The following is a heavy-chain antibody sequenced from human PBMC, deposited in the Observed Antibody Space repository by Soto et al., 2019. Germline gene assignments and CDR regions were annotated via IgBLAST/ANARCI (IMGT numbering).Heavy chain of an antibody. D-gene: IGHD3-22*01. CDR2: IYWNDDK. CDR1: GFSLNTGGMG. J-gene: IGHJ3*01. Sequence: QITLKESGPTLVKPTQTLTLTCTFSGFSLNTGGMGVGWVRQPPGRALEWLALIYWNDDKRISPSLKTRLTITKDTSKNQVVLTLTNLSPVDTATYYCAYSPRYYSENRGQKAGAFDVWGQGTLVTVSS. V-gene: IGHV2-5*01. CDR3: AYSPRYYSENRGQKAGAFDV.